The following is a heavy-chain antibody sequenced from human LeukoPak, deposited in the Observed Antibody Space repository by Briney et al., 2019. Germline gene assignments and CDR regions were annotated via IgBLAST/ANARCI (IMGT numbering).Heavy chain of an antibody. CDR1: GGSISSGGYY. CDR3: ARDSYDSSGYYFPFDY. J-gene: IGHJ4*02. Sequence: PQTLSLTCTVSGGSISSGGYYWSWIRQHPGKGLEWIGYIYYSGSTYYNPSLKSRVTISVDTSKNQFSLKLSSVTAADTAVYYCARDSYDSSGYYFPFDYWGQGTLVTVSS. V-gene: IGHV4-31*03. CDR2: IYYSGST. D-gene: IGHD3-22*01.